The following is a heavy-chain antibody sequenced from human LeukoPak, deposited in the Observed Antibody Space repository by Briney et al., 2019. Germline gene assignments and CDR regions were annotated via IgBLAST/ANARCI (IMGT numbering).Heavy chain of an antibody. CDR3: ARVYGSGTLFDY. V-gene: IGHV4-30-2*01. D-gene: IGHD3-10*01. Sequence: SQTLSLTCAVSGGSISSGGYSWSWIRQPPGKGLEWIGYIYHSGSTYYNPSLKSQVTISVDRSKNQFSLKLSSVTAADTAVYYCARVYGSGTLFDYWGQGTLVTVSS. J-gene: IGHJ4*02. CDR2: IYHSGST. CDR1: GGSISSGGYS.